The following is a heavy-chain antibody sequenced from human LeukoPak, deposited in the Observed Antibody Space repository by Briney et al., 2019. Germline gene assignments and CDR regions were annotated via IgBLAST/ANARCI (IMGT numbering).Heavy chain of an antibody. Sequence: GASVKVSCKASGYTFTSYYMHWVRQAPGQGLEWMGIINPSGGSTSYAQKFQGRVTMTRDTSTSTVYMELSSLRSEDTAVYYCARDSIITMVRGAMINYYYYMDVWGKGTTVTISS. CDR3: ARDSIITMVRGAMINYYYYMDV. CDR1: GYTFTSYY. D-gene: IGHD3-10*01. J-gene: IGHJ6*03. V-gene: IGHV1-46*01. CDR2: INPSGGST.